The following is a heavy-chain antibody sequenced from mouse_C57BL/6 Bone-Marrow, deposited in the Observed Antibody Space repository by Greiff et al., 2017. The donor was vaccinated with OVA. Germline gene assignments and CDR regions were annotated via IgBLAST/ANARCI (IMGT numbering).Heavy chain of an antibody. J-gene: IGHJ3*01. Sequence: EVKLVESGAELVKPGASVKLSCTASGFNIKDYYMHWVKQRTEQGLEWIGRIDPEDGATKYAAKFQGKATITADTSSNTAYLQLSSLTSEDTAVYYCARERGYDYGFAYWGQGTLVTVSA. CDR1: GFNIKDYY. CDR2: IDPEDGAT. V-gene: IGHV14-2*01. CDR3: ARERGYDYGFAY. D-gene: IGHD2-4*01.